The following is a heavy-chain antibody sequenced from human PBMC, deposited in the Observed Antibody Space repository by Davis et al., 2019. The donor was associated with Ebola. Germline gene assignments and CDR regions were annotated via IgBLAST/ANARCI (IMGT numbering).Heavy chain of an antibody. CDR2: INPNTGDT. CDR1: GYSFNDNY. D-gene: IGHD6-13*01. CDR3: AGQLTDNWLDP. V-gene: IGHV1-2*02. Sequence: ASVKVSCKASGYSFNDNYMRWVRQAPGQGLEWMGWINPNTGDTEYPQRFQGRVTMTRDTSINTAYMEVSRLRSDDTALYYCAGQLTDNWLDPWGQGTLVTVSS. J-gene: IGHJ5*02.